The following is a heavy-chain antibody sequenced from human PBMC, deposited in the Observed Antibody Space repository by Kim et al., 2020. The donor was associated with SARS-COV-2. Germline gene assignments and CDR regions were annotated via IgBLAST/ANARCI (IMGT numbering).Heavy chain of an antibody. CDR1: GYTFTSYA. J-gene: IGHJ6*02. Sequence: ASVKVSCKASGYTFTSYAMHWVRQAPGQRLEWMGWINAGNGNTKYSQKFQGRVTITRDTSASTAYMELSSLRSEDTAVYYCASELWFGDYIYYYDGMDVWGQGNTVTVSS. V-gene: IGHV1-3*01. CDR2: INAGNGNT. D-gene: IGHD3-10*01. CDR3: ASELWFGDYIYYYDGMDV.